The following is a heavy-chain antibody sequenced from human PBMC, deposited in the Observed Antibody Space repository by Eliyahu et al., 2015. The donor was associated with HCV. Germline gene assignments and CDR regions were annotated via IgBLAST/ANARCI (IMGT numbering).Heavy chain of an antibody. CDR1: GGSISSAGYY. J-gene: IGHJ4*02. D-gene: IGHD5-18*01. V-gene: IGHV4-31*03. Sequence: LVKPSQTLSLTCTVSGGSISSAGYYWTWIRQHPGKGLEWIGYISYSGSSYYIPSLKSRVTILIDTSKNQFYLRLTSVTAADTAVYYCASIQLWQQHFFDYWGQGILATVSS. CDR3: ASIQLWQQHFFDY. CDR2: ISYSGSS.